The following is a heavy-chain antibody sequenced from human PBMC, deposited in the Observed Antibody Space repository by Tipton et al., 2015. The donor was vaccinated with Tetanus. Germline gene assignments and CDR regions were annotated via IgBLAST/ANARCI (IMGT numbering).Heavy chain of an antibody. CDR1: GGSVSSSTYY. V-gene: IGHV4-39*07. Sequence: TLSLTCTVSGGSVSSSTYYWVWIRQPPGKGLEWIGTIFYSGSTYYSPSLKSRVTTSIDSSKNQLSLRLTSVTAADTAVYYCVRDRGLTTSGGIGMDVWGQGTTVTVSS. CDR3: VRDRGLTTSGGIGMDV. J-gene: IGHJ6*02. D-gene: IGHD4-17*01. CDR2: IFYSGST.